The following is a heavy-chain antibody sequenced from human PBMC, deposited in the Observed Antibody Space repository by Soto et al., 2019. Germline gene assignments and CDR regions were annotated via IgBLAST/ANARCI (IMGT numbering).Heavy chain of an antibody. CDR1: GYTFTSYA. V-gene: IGHV1-3*01. D-gene: IGHD2-15*01. CDR2: INAGNGNT. Sequence: GASVKVSCKASGYTFTSYAMHWVRQAPGQRLEWMGWINAGNGNTKYSQKFQGRVTITRDTSASTAYMELSSLRSEDTAVYYCARRYCSGGSCYRPIDDWGQGTLVTVSS. J-gene: IGHJ4*02. CDR3: ARRYCSGGSCYRPIDD.